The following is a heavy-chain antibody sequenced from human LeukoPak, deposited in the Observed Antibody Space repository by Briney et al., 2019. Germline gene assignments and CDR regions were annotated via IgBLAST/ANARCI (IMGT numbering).Heavy chain of an antibody. CDR1: GGSISSYY. CDR2: IYYSGTT. Sequence: PSETLSLTCTVSGGSISSYYWSWIRQPPGKGLEWIGYIYYSGTTHYNPSLKSRVTISVDTSKNQFSLKLSSVTAADTAVYYCARAISGYDRRPNKRYTWFDPWGQGTLVTVSS. V-gene: IGHV4-59*01. J-gene: IGHJ5*02. D-gene: IGHD5-12*01. CDR3: ARAISGYDRRPNKRYTWFDP.